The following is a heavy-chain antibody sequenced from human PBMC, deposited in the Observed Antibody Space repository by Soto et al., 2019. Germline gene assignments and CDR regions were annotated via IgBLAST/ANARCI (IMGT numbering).Heavy chain of an antibody. J-gene: IGHJ5*02. CDR3: AKDTRYGDYVRWFDP. Sequence: EVHLLESGGGLVQPGGSLRLSCAASGFTFSSYAMTWVRQAPGRGLEGVSGITGSGGITYYADSVKGRFTISRDNSKSTLYLQMNSLRAEDTAVYYCAKDTRYGDYVRWFDPRGQGTLVTVSS. CDR2: ITGSGGIT. V-gene: IGHV3-23*01. D-gene: IGHD4-17*01. CDR1: GFTFSSYA.